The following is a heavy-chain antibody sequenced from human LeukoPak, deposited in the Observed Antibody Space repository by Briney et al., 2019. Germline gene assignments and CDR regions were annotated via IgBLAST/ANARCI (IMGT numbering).Heavy chain of an antibody. V-gene: IGHV3-23*01. CDR1: GFTFSSYA. D-gene: IGHD3-9*01. CDR2: ISGSGGST. Sequence: GGSLRLSCAASGFTFSSYAMSWVRQAPWKGLEWVSAISGSGGSTYYADSVKGRFTISRDNSKNTLYLQMNSLRAEDTAVYYCAKDPTTLFGYFDYFDYWGQGTLVTVSS. CDR3: AKDPTTLFGYFDYFDY. J-gene: IGHJ4*02.